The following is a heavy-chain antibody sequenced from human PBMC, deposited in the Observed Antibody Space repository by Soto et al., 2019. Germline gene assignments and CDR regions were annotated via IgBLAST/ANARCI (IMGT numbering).Heavy chain of an antibody. Sequence: GGSLRLSCAASGFTFTNFAMSWVRQAPGKGLEWVSSITSSSDRTYYAASVKGRFTISRDNSKNTLFLQMNSLRAEDTAVYYCAEGGFYDGNDYWGQGTLVTVSS. CDR2: ITSSSDRT. CDR3: AEGGFYDGNDY. J-gene: IGHJ4*02. V-gene: IGHV3-23*01. D-gene: IGHD5-12*01. CDR1: GFTFTNFA.